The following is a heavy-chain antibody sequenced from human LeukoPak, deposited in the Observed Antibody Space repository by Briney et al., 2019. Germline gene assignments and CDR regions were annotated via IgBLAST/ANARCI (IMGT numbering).Heavy chain of an antibody. CDR1: GFIFGDYA. Sequence: PGGSLRLSCTASGFIFGDYAMSWVRQGPGRGLERVGFFTSKAYGATTDYAASVKGRFTISRDDSKSISHLQMNSLKSEDTAVYYCSRHIVGARTFFDYWGQGALVTVSS. CDR3: SRHIVGARTFFDY. CDR2: FTSKAYGATT. V-gene: IGHV3-49*04. D-gene: IGHD1-26*01. J-gene: IGHJ4*02.